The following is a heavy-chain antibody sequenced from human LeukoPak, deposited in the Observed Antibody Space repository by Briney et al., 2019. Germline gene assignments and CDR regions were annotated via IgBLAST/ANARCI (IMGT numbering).Heavy chain of an antibody. D-gene: IGHD2-8*02. V-gene: IGHV3-23*01. CDR1: GFTFSTYA. CDR2: ISGNGDNT. Sequence: GGSLRLSWAASGFTFSTYAMSWVRQAPGKGLEWVSAISGNGDNTYYADSVKGRFTISRDNSKNTLYLQMNSLRADDTALYYCAKDLRGRVALADYWGQGTLVTVSS. J-gene: IGHJ4*02. CDR3: AKDLRGRVALADY.